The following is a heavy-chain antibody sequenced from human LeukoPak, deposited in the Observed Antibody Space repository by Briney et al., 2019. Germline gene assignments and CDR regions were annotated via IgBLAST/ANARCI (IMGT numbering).Heavy chain of an antibody. J-gene: IGHJ4*02. CDR2: ISGSGGST. CDR1: GFTLTSYT. V-gene: IGHV3-23*01. Sequence: GGSLRLSCADSGFTLTSYTMSWVCQAPGKGLEWVSSISGSGGSTYYAESVKGRFTISRDNSRNTLYLQMNSLRAEDTAVYYCAKYYDNSGYYFEVDYWGQGTLVTVSS. CDR3: AKYYDNSGYYFEVDY. D-gene: IGHD3-22*01.